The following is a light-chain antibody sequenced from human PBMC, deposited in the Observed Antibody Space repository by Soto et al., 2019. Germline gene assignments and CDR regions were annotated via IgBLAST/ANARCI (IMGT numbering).Light chain of an antibody. CDR3: HQYNIWPPWT. V-gene: IGKV3-15*01. CDR2: GAS. J-gene: IGKJ1*01. CDR1: QSVSSN. Sequence: EIVMTQSPATLSVSPGERATLSCRASQSVSSNLAWYQKKPGQAPRLLIYGASTRATGIPARFSGSGSATEFTLTISSLQSGDFAVYYCHQYNIWPPWTFGQGTKVEIK.